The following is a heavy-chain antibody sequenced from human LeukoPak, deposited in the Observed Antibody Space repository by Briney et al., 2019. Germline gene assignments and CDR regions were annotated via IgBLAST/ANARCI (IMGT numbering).Heavy chain of an antibody. Sequence: GGSLRLSCAASGFTFSPYAMSWVRQAPGKGPEWVSSISGYGDNIYYADSVKGRVTFSRDNTKSTLFSQMFSPTADDTAVDYCAKDRGPYVAIDNNWFDPWGQGTLVTVSS. CDR3: AKDRGPYVAIDNNWFDP. D-gene: IGHD2-21*01. CDR2: ISGYGDNI. V-gene: IGHV3-23*01. J-gene: IGHJ5*02. CDR1: GFTFSPYA.